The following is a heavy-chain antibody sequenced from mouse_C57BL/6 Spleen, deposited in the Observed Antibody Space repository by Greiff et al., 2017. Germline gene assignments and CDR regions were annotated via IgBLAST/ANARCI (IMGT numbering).Heavy chain of an antibody. J-gene: IGHJ4*01. Sequence: VQLQQSGTELVKPGASVKLSCKASGYTFTSYWMHWVKQRPGHGLEWIGEILPGSGSTNYNEKFKGKATFTADTSSNTAYMQLSSLTTEDSAIYYCARGRVAGDAMDYWGQGTSVTVSS. V-gene: IGHV1-9*01. CDR2: ILPGSGST. CDR3: ARGRVAGDAMDY. D-gene: IGHD1-1*02. CDR1: GYTFTSYW.